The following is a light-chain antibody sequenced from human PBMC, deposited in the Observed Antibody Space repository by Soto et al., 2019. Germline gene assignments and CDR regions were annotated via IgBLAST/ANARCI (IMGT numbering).Light chain of an antibody. CDR1: TGAVTSGYY. Sequence: VVTQEPSLTVSPGGTVTLTCASSTGAVTSGYYPNWFQQKPGQAPRALIYSTGNRHSWTPARFSGSLLGGKAALTLSGVQPEDEAEYYCLLYYGGAYVFGTGTKLTVL. J-gene: IGLJ1*01. CDR2: STG. V-gene: IGLV7-43*01. CDR3: LLYYGGAYV.